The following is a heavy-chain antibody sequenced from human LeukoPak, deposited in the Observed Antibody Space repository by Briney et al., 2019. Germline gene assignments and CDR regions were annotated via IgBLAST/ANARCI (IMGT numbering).Heavy chain of an antibody. CDR3: VRDLEHYFDS. V-gene: IGHV3-33*01. Sequence: GRSLRLSCAASGFTFSSYGMHWVRQAPGKGLEWVAVIWYDGSDKYYADSVKGRFTISRDNSKNTLYLQMNSLRAEDTAVYYCVRDLEHYFDSWGQGTLVTVSS. J-gene: IGHJ4*02. CDR2: IWYDGSDK. CDR1: GFTFSSYG.